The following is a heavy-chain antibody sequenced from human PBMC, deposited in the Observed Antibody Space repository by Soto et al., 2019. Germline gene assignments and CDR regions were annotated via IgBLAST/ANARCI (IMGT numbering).Heavy chain of an antibody. CDR3: ARLGYIYGFDAFDI. V-gene: IGHV1-18*01. CDR2: ISPYNTNI. Sequence: QGQLVQSGVEVKKPGASVKVSCEASGYNFITYGITWVRQAPGQGLEWMGWISPYNTNIDYAQKLQGRDTMTTDTSTNTASMELRNLRSDDTAVYYCARLGYIYGFDAFDIWGQGTVVTVSS. J-gene: IGHJ3*02. CDR1: GYNFITYG. D-gene: IGHD5-18*01.